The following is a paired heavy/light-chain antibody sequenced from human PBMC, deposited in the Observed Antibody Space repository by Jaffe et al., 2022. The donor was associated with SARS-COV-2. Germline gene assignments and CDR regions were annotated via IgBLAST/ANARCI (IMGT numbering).Heavy chain of an antibody. CDR2: VYSSGST. CDR1: GGSISSGRYF. D-gene: IGHD2-15*01. Sequence: QVQLQESGPGLVKPSQTLSLTCSVSGGSISSGRYFWSWIRQPAGKPLEWIGRVYSSGSTNYNPSLRSRVTISVDTSKNQFSLTLSSVTAADTAVYYCARDLPRYCSGGVCYGGAFDPWGQGTLVTVSS. CDR3: ARDLPRYCSGGVCYGGAFDP. J-gene: IGHJ5*02. V-gene: IGHV4-61*02.
Light chain of an antibody. CDR1: SIDVGGYNY. Sequence: QSALTQPASVSGSPGQSITISCTGPSIDVGGYNYVSWYQHYPGKAPNLIIYDVSNRPSGVSDRFSGSKSGNTASLTISGLRPEDEADYYCSSYTSTSTLFGGGTKLTVL. CDR3: SSYTSTSTL. J-gene: IGLJ2*01. CDR2: DVS. V-gene: IGLV2-14*03.